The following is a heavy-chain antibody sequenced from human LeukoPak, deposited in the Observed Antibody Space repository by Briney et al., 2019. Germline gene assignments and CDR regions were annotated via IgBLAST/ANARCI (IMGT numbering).Heavy chain of an antibody. CDR2: ISAYNGNT. J-gene: IGHJ5*02. D-gene: IGHD3-3*01. Sequence: ASVKVSCKASGYTFTSYGISWVRQAPGQGPEWMGWISAYNGNTNYAQKLQGRVTMTTDTSTSTAYMELRSLRSDDTAVYYCARLRMYYDFWSGYHGFDPWGQGTLVTVSS. V-gene: IGHV1-18*01. CDR3: ARLRMYYDFWSGYHGFDP. CDR1: GYTFTSYG.